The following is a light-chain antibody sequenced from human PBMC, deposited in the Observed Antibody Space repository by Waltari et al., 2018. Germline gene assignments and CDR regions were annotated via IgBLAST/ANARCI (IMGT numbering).Light chain of an antibody. Sequence: QSALSKPASVSGSPGQSPTITCTGASTDLASYNLVAWYQHHPNRAPQLIIYEATQRPSGISHRFSGAKSGATASLRIAGLQADDEADYYCCSYTGSSTSYGCGGVTKVTVL. CDR2: EAT. J-gene: IGLJ1*01. CDR1: STDLASYNL. V-gene: IGLV2-23*01. CDR3: CSYTGSSTSYG.